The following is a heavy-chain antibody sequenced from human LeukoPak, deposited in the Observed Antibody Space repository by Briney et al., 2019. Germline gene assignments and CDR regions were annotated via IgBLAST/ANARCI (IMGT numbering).Heavy chain of an antibody. CDR1: GFTFSSYG. CDR2: ISYDGSNK. Sequence: GGSLRLTCAASGFTFSSYGMHWVRQAPGKGLEWVAVISYDGSNKYYAGSVKGRFTISRDNSKNTLYLQMNSLRAEDTAVYYCAKDSPAYSSSCPGDWGQGTLVTVSS. CDR3: AKDSPAYSSSCPGD. J-gene: IGHJ4*02. D-gene: IGHD6-13*01. V-gene: IGHV3-30*18.